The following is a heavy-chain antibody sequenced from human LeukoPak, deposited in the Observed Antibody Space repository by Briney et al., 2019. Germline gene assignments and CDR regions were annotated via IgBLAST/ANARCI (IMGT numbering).Heavy chain of an antibody. J-gene: IGHJ5*02. V-gene: IGHV1-8*01. CDR1: GYTFTSYD. Sequence: ASVKVSCKASGYTFTSYDINWVRQATGQGLEWMGWMNPNSGNTGYAQKFQGRVTMTRNTSISTAYMELSSLRSEDTAVYYCARARVRGSWFDPWGQGTLVTVSS. D-gene: IGHD1-26*01. CDR2: MNPNSGNT. CDR3: ARARVRGSWFDP.